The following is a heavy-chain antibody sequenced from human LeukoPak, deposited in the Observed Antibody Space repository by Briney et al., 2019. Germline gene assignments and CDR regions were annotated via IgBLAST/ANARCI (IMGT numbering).Heavy chain of an antibody. J-gene: IGHJ4*02. CDR2: ISGGLSTI. CDR1: GFTFSSYA. V-gene: IGHV3-48*03. Sequence: QPGGSLRLSCAASGFTFSSYAMTWVRQAPGKGLEWVSYISGGLSTISYADSVRGRFTISRDNAKNSLYLQMTSLRAEDTAVYYCARLTYFLVGAYYFDSWGQGSLVTVSS. CDR3: ARLTYFLVGAYYFDS. D-gene: IGHD3-3*01.